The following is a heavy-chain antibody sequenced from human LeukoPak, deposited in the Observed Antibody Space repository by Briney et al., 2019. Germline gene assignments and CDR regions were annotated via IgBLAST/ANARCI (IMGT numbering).Heavy chain of an antibody. Sequence: GGSLRLSCAASGFTFSSYSMNWVRQAPGKGLEWVSYISSSSSTIYYADSVKGRFTISRDNAKNSLYLQMNSLRAEDTAVYYCARVRRGEYSSSSTGYWGQGTLVTVSS. V-gene: IGHV3-48*01. CDR3: ARVRRGEYSSSSTGY. CDR2: ISSSSSTI. J-gene: IGHJ4*02. CDR1: GFTFSSYS. D-gene: IGHD6-6*01.